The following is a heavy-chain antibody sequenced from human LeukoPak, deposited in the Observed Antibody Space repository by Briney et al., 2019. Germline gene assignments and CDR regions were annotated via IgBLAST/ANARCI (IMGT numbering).Heavy chain of an antibody. J-gene: IGHJ4*02. CDR2: IYYSGNT. D-gene: IGHD3-3*01. CDR1: GGSISSSRYY. Sequence: SSETLSLTCTVSGGSISSSRYYWGWIRQPPGRGLDWIGNIYYSGNTYYNPSLKSRVTISVDTSKNQFSLNLSSVTAADTAVYYCARNTIFGAVLFSNWGQGTLVTVSS. CDR3: ARNTIFGAVLFSN. V-gene: IGHV4-39*07.